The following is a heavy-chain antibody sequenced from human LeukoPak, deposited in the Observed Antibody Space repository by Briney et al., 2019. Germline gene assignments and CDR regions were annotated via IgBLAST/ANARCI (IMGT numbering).Heavy chain of an antibody. J-gene: IGHJ4*02. CDR2: ISYDGSNK. V-gene: IGHV3-30*18. Sequence: GGSLRLSCAASGFTFSSYGMHWVRQAPGKGLEWVAVISYDGSNKYYADSVKGRFTISRDNSKNTLYLQMNSLGAEDTAVYYCAKDEDYYDSSGPNPIDYWGQGTLVTVSS. CDR1: GFTFSSYG. CDR3: AKDEDYYDSSGPNPIDY. D-gene: IGHD3-22*01.